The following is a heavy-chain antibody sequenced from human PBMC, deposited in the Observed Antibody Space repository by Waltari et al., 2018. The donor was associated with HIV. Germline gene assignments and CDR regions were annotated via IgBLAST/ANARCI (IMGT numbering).Heavy chain of an antibody. CDR3: AKGSSGWPRHYYYYGMDV. V-gene: IGHV3-23*01. J-gene: IGHJ6*02. CDR1: GFTFSSYA. CDR2: ISGSGGST. D-gene: IGHD6-19*01. Sequence: EVQLLESGGGLVQPGGSLRLSCAASGFTFSSYAMSWVRQAPGKGLEWVSAISGSGGSTYYADSVKGRFTISRDNSKNTLYLQMNSLRAEDTAVYYCAKGSSGWPRHYYYYGMDVWGQGTTVTVSS.